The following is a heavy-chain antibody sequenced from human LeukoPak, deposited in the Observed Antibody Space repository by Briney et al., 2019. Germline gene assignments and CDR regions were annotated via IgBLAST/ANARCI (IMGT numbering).Heavy chain of an antibody. CDR3: ASLYGDIVVVPAGAVDV. V-gene: IGHV4-39*01. Sequence: PSETLSLTCTVSGGSISSSSYYWGWIRQPPGKGLEWIGSIYYSGSTYYNPSLKSRVTISVDTSKNQFSLKLSSVTAADTAVYYCASLYGDIVVVPAGAVDVWGKGTTVTVSS. D-gene: IGHD2-2*01. J-gene: IGHJ6*04. CDR2: IYYSGST. CDR1: GGSISSSSYY.